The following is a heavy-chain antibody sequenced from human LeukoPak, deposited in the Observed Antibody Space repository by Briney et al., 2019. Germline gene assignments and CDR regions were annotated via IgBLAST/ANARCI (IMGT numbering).Heavy chain of an antibody. CDR3: ARTSPPIGGMDV. CDR1: GYTFTSYA. CDR2: INAGNGNT. V-gene: IGHV1-3*01. J-gene: IGHJ6*02. Sequence: ASVKVSCKASGYTFTSYAMHWVRQAPGQRLEWMGWINAGNGNTKYSQKFQGRVTTTRDTSASTAYMELSSLRSEDTAVYYCARTSPPIGGMDVWGQGTTVTVSS.